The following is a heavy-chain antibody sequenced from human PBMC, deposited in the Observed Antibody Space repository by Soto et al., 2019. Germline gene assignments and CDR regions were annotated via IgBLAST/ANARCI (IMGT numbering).Heavy chain of an antibody. CDR3: ARARHRVVPAAIYYSYGMDV. D-gene: IGHD2-2*01. Sequence: QVQLVQSGAEVKKPGSSVKVSCKASGGTFSSYAISWVRQAPGQGLEWMGGIIPIFGTANYAQKFQGRVTITADESTSTAYMELSSLRSEDTAVYYCARARHRVVPAAIYYSYGMDVCCQGTTVTVSS. CDR2: IIPIFGTA. J-gene: IGHJ6*02. CDR1: GGTFSSYA. V-gene: IGHV1-69*01.